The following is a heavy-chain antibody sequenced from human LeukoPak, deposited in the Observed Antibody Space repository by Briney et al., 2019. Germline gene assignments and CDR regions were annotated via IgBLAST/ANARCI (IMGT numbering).Heavy chain of an antibody. CDR3: ARGYSYGSYYYYYYYMDV. D-gene: IGHD5-18*01. V-gene: IGHV3-21*01. J-gene: IGHJ6*03. Sequence: GGSLRLSCAASGFTFSSYSMNWVRQAPGKGLEWVSSISSSSSYIYYADSVKGRFTISRDNAKNSLYLQMNSLRAEDTAVYYCARGYSYGSYYYYYYYMDVWGKGTTVTVSS. CDR2: ISSSSSYI. CDR1: GFTFSSYS.